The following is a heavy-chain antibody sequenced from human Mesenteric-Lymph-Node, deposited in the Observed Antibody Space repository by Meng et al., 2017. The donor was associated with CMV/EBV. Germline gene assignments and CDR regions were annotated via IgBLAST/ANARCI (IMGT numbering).Heavy chain of an antibody. D-gene: IGHD3-10*01. CDR1: GYTFTGYY. CDR3: ARDHIRVEWFGAYGMDL. CDR2: ISTYNGNT. V-gene: IGHV1-18*04. J-gene: IGHJ6*02. Sequence: ASAKVSCKASGYTFTGYYMHWVRQAPGQGLEWMGWISTYNGNTNYAQNLQGRVTVTTDTSTSTAYMELRSLRSDDAAMYYCARDHIRVEWFGAYGMDLWGQGTTVTVSS.